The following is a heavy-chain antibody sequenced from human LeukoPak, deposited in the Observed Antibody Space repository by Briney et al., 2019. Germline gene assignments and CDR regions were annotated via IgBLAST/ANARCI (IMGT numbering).Heavy chain of an antibody. Sequence: GGSLRLSCAASGWTFSSYLMNWARQAPGKGLEWVASINHNGNVNYYVDSVKGRFTISRDNAKNSLYLQMSNLRAEDTAVYFCARGGGLDVWGQGATVTVSS. D-gene: IGHD3-16*01. CDR2: INHNGNVN. CDR3: ARGGGLDV. V-gene: IGHV3-7*03. CDR1: GWTFSSYL. J-gene: IGHJ6*02.